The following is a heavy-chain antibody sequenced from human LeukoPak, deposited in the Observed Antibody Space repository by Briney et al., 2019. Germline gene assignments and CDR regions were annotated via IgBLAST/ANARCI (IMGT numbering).Heavy chain of an antibody. CDR3: ARGQDIVVVPAAIWFDP. Sequence: PSGTLSLTCAVSGGSISSSNWWSWVRQPPGKGLEWIGEIYHSGSTNYNPSLKSRVTISVDKSKNQFSLKLSSVTAADTAVYYYARGQDIVVVPAAIWFDPWGQGTLVTVSS. V-gene: IGHV4-4*02. J-gene: IGHJ5*02. CDR2: IYHSGST. CDR1: GGSISSSNW. D-gene: IGHD2-2*01.